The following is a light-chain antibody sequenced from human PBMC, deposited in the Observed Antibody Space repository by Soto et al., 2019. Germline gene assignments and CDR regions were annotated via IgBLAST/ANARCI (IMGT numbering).Light chain of an antibody. CDR3: GSYTTINTMI. CDR2: DVS. CDR1: SGDVGAYNY. Sequence: QSALTQPASVSGSPGQSITISCAGTSGDVGAYNYVTWFHQYPGKVPKLIIYDVSDRPSGVSDRFSGSKSGNTASLTISGLLAEDEADYYCGSYTTINTMIFGGGTKLTVL. V-gene: IGLV2-14*01. J-gene: IGLJ2*01.